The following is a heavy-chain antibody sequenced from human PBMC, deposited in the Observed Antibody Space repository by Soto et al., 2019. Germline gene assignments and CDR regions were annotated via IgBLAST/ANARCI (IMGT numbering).Heavy chain of an antibody. CDR3: AKRASGSYFDY. CDR1: GFTFSSYA. CDR2: ISGSGGST. J-gene: IGHJ4*02. Sequence: EVQLLESGGGLVQPGGSLRLSCAASGFTFSSYAMNWVRQAPGKGLEWVSVISGSGGSTYYADSVKGRFTISRDNSKNTLYLQMKGLGAEDTAVYYCAKRASGSYFDYWGQGTLVNVSS. D-gene: IGHD3-10*01. V-gene: IGHV3-23*01.